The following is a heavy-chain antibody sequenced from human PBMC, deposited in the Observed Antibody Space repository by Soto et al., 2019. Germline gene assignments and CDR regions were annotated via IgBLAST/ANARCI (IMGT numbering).Heavy chain of an antibody. CDR2: ISGSGGST. J-gene: IGHJ4*02. CDR1: GFTFSSYG. Sequence: PGGSLRLSCAASGFTFSSYGMSWVRQAPGKGLEWVSSISGSGGSTYYADSVKGRFTISRDNSKNTLYLQVNSLRAEDTAVYYCAKASAPGGTYFPLWFWGQGTLVTVS. V-gene: IGHV3-23*01. CDR3: AKASAPGGTYFPLWF. D-gene: IGHD1-26*01.